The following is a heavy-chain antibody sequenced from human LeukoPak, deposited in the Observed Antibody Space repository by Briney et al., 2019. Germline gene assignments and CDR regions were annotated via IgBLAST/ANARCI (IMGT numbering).Heavy chain of an antibody. J-gene: IGHJ4*02. CDR3: ITERSGAFDY. CDR2: ISDSGGST. V-gene: IGHV3-23*01. D-gene: IGHD1-1*01. Sequence: PGGSLRLSCAASGFTFSSYGMSWVRQAPEKGLEWVSTISDSGGSTYYADSVKGRFTISRDNSKNTLYLHMNSLKTEDTAMYYCITERSGAFDYWGQGTPVTVSP. CDR1: GFTFSSYG.